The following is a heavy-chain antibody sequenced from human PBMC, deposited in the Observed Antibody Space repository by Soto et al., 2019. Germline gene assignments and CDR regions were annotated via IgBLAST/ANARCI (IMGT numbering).Heavy chain of an antibody. CDR1: GGTFNNYA. J-gene: IGHJ4*02. V-gene: IGHV1-69*01. CDR2: IIPIFNSA. Sequence: SVKLYCKASGGTFNNYALGWVRQAPGQGLEWVGGIIPIFNSANYAQKFQGRVTITADDSTSTAYMELRSLRPDDTAVYYCAREVTVASYSFDFWGQGTLVTVSS. CDR3: AREVTVASYSFDF. D-gene: IGHD5-12*01.